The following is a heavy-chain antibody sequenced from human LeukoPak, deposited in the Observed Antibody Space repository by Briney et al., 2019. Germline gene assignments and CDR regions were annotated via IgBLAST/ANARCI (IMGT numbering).Heavy chain of an antibody. J-gene: IGHJ4*02. CDR2: IYPGDSDT. Sequence: GESLKISCKGSGYSFTSYWIGWVRQMPGKGLEWMGIIYPGDSDTGYSPSFQGQVTISADKSISTAYLQWSSLKASDTAMYYCARQISRSCSSTSCYPLYYFDYWGQGTLVTVSS. V-gene: IGHV5-51*01. CDR1: GYSFTSYW. D-gene: IGHD2-2*01. CDR3: ARQISRSCSSTSCYPLYYFDY.